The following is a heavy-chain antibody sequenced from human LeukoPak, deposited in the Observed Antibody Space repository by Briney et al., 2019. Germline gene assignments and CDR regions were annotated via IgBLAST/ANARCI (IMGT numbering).Heavy chain of an antibody. CDR1: GYTFTSHY. J-gene: IGHJ4*02. CDR2: INPNSGGT. V-gene: IGHV1-2*02. D-gene: IGHD1-26*01. Sequence: GASVKVSCKASGYTFTSHYMHWVRQAPGQGLEWMGWINPNSGGTNYAQKFQGRVTMTRDTSISTAYMELSRLRSDDTAVYYCARSIYSGTFDYWGQGTLVTVSS. CDR3: ARSIYSGTFDY.